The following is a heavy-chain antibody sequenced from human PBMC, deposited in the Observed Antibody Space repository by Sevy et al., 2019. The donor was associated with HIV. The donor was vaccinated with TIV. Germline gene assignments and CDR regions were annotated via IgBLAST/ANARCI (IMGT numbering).Heavy chain of an antibody. CDR3: ARDYYDNRPRGFDP. J-gene: IGHJ5*02. CDR2: IYYSGST. CDR1: ADSISNYF. Sequence: SETLSLTCTVSADSISNYFLSWIRQPPGKELEWIGYIYYSGSTNYNPSLKSRVTISVDTSKNQFSLRLNSVTAADTAVYYCARDYYDNRPRGFDPWGQGTLVTVSS. V-gene: IGHV4-59*01. D-gene: IGHD3-22*01.